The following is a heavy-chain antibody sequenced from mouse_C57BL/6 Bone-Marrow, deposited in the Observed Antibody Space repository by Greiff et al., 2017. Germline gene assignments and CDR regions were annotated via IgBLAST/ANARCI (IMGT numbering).Heavy chain of an antibody. D-gene: IGHD2-3*01. CDR2: IPPSIGST. CDR1: DSAVFPIAY. V-gene: IGHV15-2*01. J-gene: IGHJ3*01. CDR3: ARDDGYFLEFAD. Sequence: QVQLQQPGSELRSPGSSVKLSCKDFDSAVFPIAYTSWVRQKPGHGFEWIEGIPPSIGSTIYGEKFEDKATLDADTLSNSTYLELNSLTSEDSAIYYCARDDGYFLEFADWGQGTLVTVSA.